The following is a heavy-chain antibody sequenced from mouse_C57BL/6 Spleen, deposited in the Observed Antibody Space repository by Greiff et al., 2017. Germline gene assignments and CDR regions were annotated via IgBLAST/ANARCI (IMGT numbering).Heavy chain of an antibody. CDR1: GYTFTSYG. V-gene: IGHV1-81*01. J-gene: IGHJ4*01. CDR3: ARLDTTAPGYAMDY. CDR2: IYPRSGNT. D-gene: IGHD1-2*01. Sequence: QVQLKESGAELARPGASVKLSCKASGYTFTSYGISWVKQRTGQGLEWIGEIYPRSGNTYYNEKFKGKATLTADKSSSTAYMELRSLTSEDSAVYFCARLDTTAPGYAMDYWGQGTSVTVSS.